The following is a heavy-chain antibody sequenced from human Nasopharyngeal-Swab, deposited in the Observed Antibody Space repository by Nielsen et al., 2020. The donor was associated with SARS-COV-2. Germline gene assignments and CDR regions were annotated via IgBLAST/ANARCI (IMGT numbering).Heavy chain of an antibody. V-gene: IGHV4-34*01. CDR3: ARGVPKWQWLPKRYYYMDV. CDR2: INHSGST. J-gene: IGHJ6*03. D-gene: IGHD6-19*01. Sequence: SETLSLTCAVYGGSFSGYYWSWIRQPPGKGPEWIGEINHSGSTNYNPSLKSRVTISVDTSKNQFSLKLSSVTAADTAVYYCARGVPKWQWLPKRYYYMDVWGKGTTVTVSS. CDR1: GGSFSGYY.